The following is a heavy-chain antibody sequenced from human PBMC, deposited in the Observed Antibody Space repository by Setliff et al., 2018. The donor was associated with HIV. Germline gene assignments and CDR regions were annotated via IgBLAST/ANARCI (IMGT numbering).Heavy chain of an antibody. J-gene: IGHJ3*02. CDR3: ARVAWYYSFWSGLGDAFDI. V-gene: IGHV1-18*01. Sequence: ASVKVSCKTSGYDFRRYGIAWVRQVPGHGLEWMGWINPKSDGTNYAQKLQGRVTMTTDTSTSTAYMELRSLRSDDTAVYYCARVAWYYSFWSGLGDAFDIWGQGTMVTVSS. CDR1: GYDFRRYG. CDR2: INPKSDGT. D-gene: IGHD3-3*01.